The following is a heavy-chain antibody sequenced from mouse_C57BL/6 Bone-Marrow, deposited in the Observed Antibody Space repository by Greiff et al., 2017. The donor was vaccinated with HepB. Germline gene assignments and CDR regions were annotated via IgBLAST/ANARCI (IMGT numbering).Heavy chain of an antibody. CDR2: IDPSDSYT. D-gene: IGHD2-4*01. Sequence: QVQLQQPGAELVRPGTSVKLSCKASGYTFTSYWMHWVKQRPGQGLEWIGVIDPSDSYTNYNQKFKGKATLTVDTSSITAYMQLSSLTSEDSAVYYCASPYDYDGDYYAMDYWGQGTSVTVSS. V-gene: IGHV1-59*01. CDR3: ASPYDYDGDYYAMDY. J-gene: IGHJ4*01. CDR1: GYTFTSYW.